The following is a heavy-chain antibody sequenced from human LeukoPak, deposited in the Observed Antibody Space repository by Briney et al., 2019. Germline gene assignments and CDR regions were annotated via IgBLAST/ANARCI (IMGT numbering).Heavy chain of an antibody. D-gene: IGHD3-9*01. CDR1: GFTFSSYA. CDR2: ISSSSSTI. J-gene: IGHJ4*02. V-gene: IGHV3-48*01. Sequence: GGSLRLSCAASGFTFSSYAMSWVRQAPGKGLEWVSYISSSSSTIYYADSVKGRFTISRDNAKNSLYLQMNSLRAEDTAVYYCARDLGYYNVGYFDYWGQGTLVTVSS. CDR3: ARDLGYYNVGYFDY.